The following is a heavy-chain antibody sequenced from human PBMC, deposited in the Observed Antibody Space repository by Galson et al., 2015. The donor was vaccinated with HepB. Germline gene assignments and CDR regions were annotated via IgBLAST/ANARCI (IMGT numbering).Heavy chain of an antibody. D-gene: IGHD6-19*01. V-gene: IGHV3-23*01. CDR1: GFTSSSSG. CDR3: AKDSSGWYREFEY. J-gene: IGHJ4*02. CDR2: IRGSGAGT. Sequence: SLILSCAASGFTSSSSGMRWVRQAPGEGLEWVPIIRGSGAGTYYADSVKGRFTISRDNSQNTLYLQMNSLRVEDTAVYYCAKDSSGWYREFEYWGQGTLVTVSS.